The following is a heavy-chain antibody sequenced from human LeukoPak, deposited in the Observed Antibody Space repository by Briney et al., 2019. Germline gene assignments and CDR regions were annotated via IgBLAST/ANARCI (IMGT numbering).Heavy chain of an antibody. CDR1: GYTFTGYY. CDR2: INPNSGNT. J-gene: IGHJ3*02. Sequence: GASVKVSCKASGYTFTGYYMHWVRQAPGQGLEWMGWINPNSGNTGYAQKFQGRVTMTRNTSISTAYMELSSLRSEDTAVYYCATDSGRDGYNRVPAFDIWGQGTMVTVSS. V-gene: IGHV1-8*02. D-gene: IGHD5-24*01. CDR3: ATDSGRDGYNRVPAFDI.